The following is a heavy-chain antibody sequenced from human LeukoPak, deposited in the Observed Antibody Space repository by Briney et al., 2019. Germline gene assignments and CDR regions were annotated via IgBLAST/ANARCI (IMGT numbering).Heavy chain of an antibody. Sequence: GGSLRLSCAASRFTFSSYAMSWVRQAPGKGLEWVSAISGSGGSTYYADSVKGRFTISRDNSKNTLYLQMNSLRAEDTAVYYCANSYYYGSGSYYPFDYWGQGTLVTVSS. CDR3: ANSYYYGSGSYYPFDY. J-gene: IGHJ4*02. CDR1: RFTFSSYA. CDR2: ISGSGGST. V-gene: IGHV3-23*01. D-gene: IGHD3-10*01.